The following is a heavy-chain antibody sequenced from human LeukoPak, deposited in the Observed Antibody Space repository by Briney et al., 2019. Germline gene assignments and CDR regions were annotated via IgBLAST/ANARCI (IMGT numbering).Heavy chain of an antibody. Sequence: PGGSLRLSCAASGFTIDDYAMTWVRQTPGKGLEWVSGINWNGGTTSYADSLKGRFTISRDNAKNSLYLQMNSLRAEDTALYYCARGDKIRLGSPIVHSSGWYMFDYWGQGTLVTVSS. CDR1: GFTIDDYA. CDR2: INWNGGTT. D-gene: IGHD6-19*01. J-gene: IGHJ4*02. CDR3: ARGDKIRLGSPIVHSSGWYMFDY. V-gene: IGHV3-20*04.